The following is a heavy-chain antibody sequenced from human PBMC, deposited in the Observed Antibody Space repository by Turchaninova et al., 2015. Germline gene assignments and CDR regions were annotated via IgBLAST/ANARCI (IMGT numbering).Heavy chain of an antibody. CDR1: GGTFSRYA. D-gene: IGHD2-2*01. J-gene: IGHJ6*02. V-gene: IGHV1-69*01. CDR3: ARDLWGSYCSSSSCDGRMDV. CDR2: SIPIFGTS. Sequence: QVQLVQSGAEVKKPGSSVKVSCKASGGTFSRYAISWVRQAPGPGLEWMGGSIPIFGTSTYERKGQGRWRISAGYSTGTAYMGLSGLRSEVTAVDHCARDLWGSYCSSSSCDGRMDVWGQGTTVTVSS.